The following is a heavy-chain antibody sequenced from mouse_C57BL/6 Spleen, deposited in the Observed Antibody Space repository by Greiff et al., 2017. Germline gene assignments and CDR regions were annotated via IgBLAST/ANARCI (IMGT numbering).Heavy chain of an antibody. D-gene: IGHD2-4*01. V-gene: IGHV1-15*01. Sequence: VQLQQSGAELVRPGASVTLSCKASGYTFTDYEMHWVKQTPVHGLEWIGAIDPETGGTAYNQKFKGKAILTADKSSSTAYMELRSLTSEDSAVYYCTRGGYDYLYYYAMDYWGQGTSVTVSS. CDR3: TRGGYDYLYYYAMDY. CDR1: GYTFTDYE. CDR2: IDPETGGT. J-gene: IGHJ4*01.